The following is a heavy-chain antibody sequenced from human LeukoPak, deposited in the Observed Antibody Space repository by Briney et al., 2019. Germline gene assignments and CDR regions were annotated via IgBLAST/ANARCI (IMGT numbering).Heavy chain of an antibody. D-gene: IGHD6-19*01. J-gene: IGHJ4*02. CDR2: IEGKTDGGTT. CDR3: ARILDSAWGELGY. V-gene: IGHV3-15*04. Sequence: PGGSLRLSCAASGFSFSDAWMSWVRQIPGKGLEWVGRIEGKTDGGTTDYAAPVKGRFTISRDDSTNTLYLQMNSLKSEDTAVYYCARILDSAWGELGYWGQGTLVTVSS. CDR1: GFSFSDAW.